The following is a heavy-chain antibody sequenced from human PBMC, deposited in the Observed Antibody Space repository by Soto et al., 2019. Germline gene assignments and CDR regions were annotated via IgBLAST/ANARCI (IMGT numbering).Heavy chain of an antibody. J-gene: IGHJ4*02. CDR1: GGSISSGGYY. V-gene: IGHV4-31*03. CDR2: IYYSGRT. D-gene: IGHD3-16*02. CDR3: ARASHYDYIWGNYPPISFDS. Sequence: TRSLACTVSGGSISSGGYYWSWIRQRPGKGLEWIGYIYYSGRTYYNRSLKSRVTISVDTSKNKFSLKLSSVTAADTAVYYCARASHYDYIWGNYPPISFDSWGQGTVVTFS.